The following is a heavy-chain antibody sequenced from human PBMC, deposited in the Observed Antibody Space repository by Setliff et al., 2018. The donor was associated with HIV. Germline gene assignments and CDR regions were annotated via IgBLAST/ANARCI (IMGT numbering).Heavy chain of an antibody. CDR3: AGRGGYNDWYFDY. CDR2: IYYSGTT. J-gene: IGHJ4*02. D-gene: IGHD5-12*01. V-gene: IGHV4-59*01. CDR1: GGSISTYY. Sequence: ETLSLTCTVSGGSISTYYWNWIRQPPNKGLEWIGNIYYSGTTNYNPSLESRVTISIDTSKSQFSLKLTSVTTADTAMYYCAGRGGYNDWYFDYWGQGALVTVSS.